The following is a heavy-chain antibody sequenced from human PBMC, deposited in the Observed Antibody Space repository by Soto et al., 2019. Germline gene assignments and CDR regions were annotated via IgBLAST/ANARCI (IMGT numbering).Heavy chain of an antibody. CDR3: TTARTIFGVVIRLQSSSWYLSDY. D-gene: IGHD3-3*01. J-gene: IGHJ4*02. CDR2: IKSKTDGGTT. CDR1: GFTFSNAW. V-gene: IGHV3-15*07. Sequence: GGSLRLSCAASGFTFSNAWMNWVRQAPGKGLEWVGRIKSKTDGGTTDYAAPVKGRFTISRDDSKNTLYLQMNSLKTEDTAVYYCTTARTIFGVVIRLQSSSWYLSDYWGQGTLVTVSS.